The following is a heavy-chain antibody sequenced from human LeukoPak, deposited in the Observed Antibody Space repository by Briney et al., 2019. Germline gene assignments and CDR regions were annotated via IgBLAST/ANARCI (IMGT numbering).Heavy chain of an antibody. CDR1: GGSISSYY. J-gene: IGHJ4*02. V-gene: IGHV4-59*01. CDR2: IYYSGST. Sequence: SETLSLTCTVSGGSISSYYWSWIRQLPGKGLEWIGYIYYSGSTNYNPSLKSRVTISVDTSKNQFSLKLSSVTAADTAVYYCARAYGGQFDYWGQGTLVTVSS. D-gene: IGHD4-23*01. CDR3: ARAYGGQFDY.